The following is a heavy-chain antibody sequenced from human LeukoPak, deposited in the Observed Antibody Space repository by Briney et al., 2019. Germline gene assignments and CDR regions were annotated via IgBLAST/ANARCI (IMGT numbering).Heavy chain of an antibody. D-gene: IGHD1-1*01. CDR1: GFTFSSYS. CDR3: ARDERGNWNDTPRY. CDR2: INLDGRGT. Sequence: PGGSLRLSCAASGFTFSSYSMNWVRQAPGKGLVWVSRINLDGRGTTYADSVKGRFTISRDNAKNTLYLQMNSLRDEDTGIYYCARDERGNWNDTPRYWGQGTLVTVSS. J-gene: IGHJ4*02. V-gene: IGHV3-74*01.